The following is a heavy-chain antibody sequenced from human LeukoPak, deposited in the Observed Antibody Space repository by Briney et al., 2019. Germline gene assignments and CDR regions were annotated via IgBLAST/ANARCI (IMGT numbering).Heavy chain of an antibody. Sequence: GGSLRLSCAASGFTFSSYGMHWVRQAPGKGLEWVAFIRYDGSNKYYADSVKGRFTISRDNSKNTLYLQMNSLRAEDTAVYYCAKGGRYGGYYYGTEDTDFDYWGQGTLVTVSS. CDR3: AKGGRYGGYYYGTEDTDFDY. CDR2: IRYDGSNK. CDR1: GFTFSSYG. V-gene: IGHV3-30*02. J-gene: IGHJ4*02. D-gene: IGHD3-22*01.